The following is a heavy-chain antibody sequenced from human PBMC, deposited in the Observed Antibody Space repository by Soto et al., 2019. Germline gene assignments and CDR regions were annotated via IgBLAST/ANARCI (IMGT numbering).Heavy chain of an antibody. D-gene: IGHD2-2*03. CDR3: ATGYCRSDNCHFTH. V-gene: IGHV3-48*02. Sequence: DVQLVESGGGLVKPGGSLRLSCAASGFNFHTYTMTWVRQAPGKGLEWVSYISGTSETIFYADSVKGRFTISRDNAKNSLYLQLNSLRDEETAVYYCATGYCRSDNCHFTHGGQGTLVTVSS. CDR1: GFNFHTYT. J-gene: IGHJ4*02. CDR2: ISGTSETI.